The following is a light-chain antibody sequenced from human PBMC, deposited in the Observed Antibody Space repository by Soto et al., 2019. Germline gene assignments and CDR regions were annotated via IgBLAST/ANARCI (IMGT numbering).Light chain of an antibody. CDR1: QDISGW. J-gene: IGKJ1*01. Sequence: DIQMTQSPSSVSASVGDRVTITCRASQDISGWLAWFQQKPWKAPNLLIYAISILQPGVPSRFSGSGSGTDFNLTISSLRPEDFATYYCQQANSFPWTFGQGTKVEIK. V-gene: IGKV1D-12*01. CDR3: QQANSFPWT. CDR2: AIS.